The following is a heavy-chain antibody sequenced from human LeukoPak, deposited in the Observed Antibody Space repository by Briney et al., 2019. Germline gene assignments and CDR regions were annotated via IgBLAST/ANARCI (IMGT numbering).Heavy chain of an antibody. Sequence: SETLSLTCAVYGGSFSGYYWSWIRQPPGKGLEWIGYMSYSGSTNYNPSLMSRVTISVDRSKNQFSLKLSSVTAADTAVYYCAGEGDSSGYWSAWGQGTLVTVSS. CDR2: MSYSGST. CDR1: GGSFSGYY. CDR3: AGEGDSSGYWSA. V-gene: IGHV4-59*01. D-gene: IGHD3-22*01. J-gene: IGHJ5*02.